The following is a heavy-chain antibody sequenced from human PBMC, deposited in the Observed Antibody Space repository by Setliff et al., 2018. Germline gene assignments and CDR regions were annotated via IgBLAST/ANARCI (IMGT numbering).Heavy chain of an antibody. CDR2: IWHDGGNK. CDR1: GFTFSNYR. D-gene: IGHD2-15*01. Sequence: GGSLRLSCAASGFTFSNYRMHWVRQAPGKGLEWVAVIWHDGGNKYHADSVKGRFTIARDNSKNTLYLQMNSLRPEDTAVYYCARTCSGSGCYAVLESWGQGTPVTVSS. CDR3: ARTCSGSGCYAVLES. V-gene: IGHV3-33*08. J-gene: IGHJ4*02.